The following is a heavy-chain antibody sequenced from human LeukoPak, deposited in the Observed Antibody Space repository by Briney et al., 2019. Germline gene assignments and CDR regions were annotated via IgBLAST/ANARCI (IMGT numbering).Heavy chain of an antibody. Sequence: ASVKVSCKASGYTFSSYGISWVRQAPGQGLEWMGWISAYNGDTHYAQKFQGRVTMTTDTSTSIAYMELRSLRSEDTAVYYCARIITVTDGFDYWGQGTLVTVSS. V-gene: IGHV1-18*01. CDR3: ARIITVTDGFDY. J-gene: IGHJ4*02. D-gene: IGHD3-22*01. CDR2: ISAYNGDT. CDR1: GYTFSSYG.